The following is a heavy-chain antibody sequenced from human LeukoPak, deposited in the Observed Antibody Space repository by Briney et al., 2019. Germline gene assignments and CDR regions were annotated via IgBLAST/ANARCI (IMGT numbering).Heavy chain of an antibody. J-gene: IGHJ5*02. Sequence: GSSLRLSCAASAFAFSSFGMQWVRQAPGKGLESVAVIWSDGTNKYYADSVKGRFTISRDNSKNTLYLQMNSLRAEDTAVYYCARATVTRWFDPWGQGTLVTVSS. D-gene: IGHD4-17*01. V-gene: IGHV3-33*01. CDR2: IWSDGTNK. CDR3: ARATVTRWFDP. CDR1: AFAFSSFG.